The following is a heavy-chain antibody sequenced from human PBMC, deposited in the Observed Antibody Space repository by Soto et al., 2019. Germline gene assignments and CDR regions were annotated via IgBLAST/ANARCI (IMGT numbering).Heavy chain of an antibody. Sequence: GGSLRLSCEGSGFTFSSYEMNWVRQAPGKGLEWVSYISSSGSTKNYADSVKGRFTISRDNVKNSLYLQMNSLRAEDTAVYYCARVPRNFYYNGMDVWGQLTTVTVSS. CDR2: ISSSGSTK. J-gene: IGHJ6*02. V-gene: IGHV3-48*03. CDR3: ARVPRNFYYNGMDV. CDR1: GFTFSSYE.